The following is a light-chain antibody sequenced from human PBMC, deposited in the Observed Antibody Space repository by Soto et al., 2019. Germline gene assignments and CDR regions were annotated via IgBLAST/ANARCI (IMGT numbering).Light chain of an antibody. V-gene: IGKV1-39*01. CDR1: QSISSY. CDR2: AAS. CDR3: QQSYSTPFT. Sequence: DIQMTQSPSSLSASVGDRVTITCRASQSISSYLNWYQQKPGKTPKPLIYAASSLQSGGPSRFSGSGSGTDFTLTIRSLQPEDFATYYCQQSYSTPFTFGQGTRLEIK. J-gene: IGKJ5*01.